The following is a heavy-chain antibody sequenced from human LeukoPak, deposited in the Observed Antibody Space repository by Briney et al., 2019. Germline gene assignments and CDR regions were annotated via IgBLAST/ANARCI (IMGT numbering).Heavy chain of an antibody. Sequence: SETLSLTCTVSGGSISSGGYYWSWIRQHPGKGLEWIGYIYYSGSTYYNPSLKSRVTISVDTSKNQFSLKLSSVAAADTAVYYCARALGRATVTYIDIWGQGTMVTVSS. D-gene: IGHD4-17*01. J-gene: IGHJ3*02. CDR3: ARALGRATVTYIDI. CDR1: GGSISSGGYY. CDR2: IYYSGST. V-gene: IGHV4-31*03.